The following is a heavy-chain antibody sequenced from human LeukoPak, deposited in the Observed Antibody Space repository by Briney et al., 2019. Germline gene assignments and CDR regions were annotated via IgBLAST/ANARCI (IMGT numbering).Heavy chain of an antibody. Sequence: GGSLRLSCAASGFTFDDYAMHWVRQGPGKSLEWVSLINENGDIAYYGDSVRGRFTVSSDNAKNSLYLQMNSLTTEDTALYYCAKARWEPNFDYWGQGTLVTVSS. J-gene: IGHJ4*02. CDR3: AKARWEPNFDY. CDR2: INENGDIA. CDR1: GFTFDDYA. D-gene: IGHD1-26*01. V-gene: IGHV3-43*02.